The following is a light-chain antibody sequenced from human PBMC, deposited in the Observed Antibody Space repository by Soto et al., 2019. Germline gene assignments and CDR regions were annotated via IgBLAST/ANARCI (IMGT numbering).Light chain of an antibody. CDR2: STT. Sequence: QTVVTQEPSFSVSPGGTVTLTCGLSSGSVSTNYYPSWYQQTPGQAPRTLIYSTTTRSSGVPDRFSGSILGNKAALTITGAQADDEADYYCVLYMGSGIWVFGGGTKLTVL. CDR1: SGSVSTNYY. CDR3: VLYMGSGIWV. J-gene: IGLJ3*02. V-gene: IGLV8-61*01.